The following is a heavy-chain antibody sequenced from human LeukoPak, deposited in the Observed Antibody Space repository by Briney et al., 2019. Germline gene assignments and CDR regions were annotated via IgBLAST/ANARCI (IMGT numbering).Heavy chain of an antibody. CDR3: ASLVSGRIDFDY. Sequence: SGTLSLTCAVSGGSISSSNWWSWVRQPPGKGLEWIGEIYHSGSTNYNPSLKSRVTISVDTSKNQFSLKLSSVTAADTAVYYCASLVSGRIDFDYWGQGTLVTVSS. D-gene: IGHD2-15*01. J-gene: IGHJ4*02. CDR1: GGSISSSNW. CDR2: IYHSGST. V-gene: IGHV4-4*02.